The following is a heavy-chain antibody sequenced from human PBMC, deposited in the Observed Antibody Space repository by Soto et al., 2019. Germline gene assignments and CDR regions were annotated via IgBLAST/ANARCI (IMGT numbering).Heavy chain of an antibody. D-gene: IGHD6-13*01. CDR3: ARGSAAAGSGPFDP. V-gene: IGHV1-69*13. CDR2: IIPIFGTA. J-gene: IGHJ5*02. CDR1: GGTFVSYA. Sequence: SVTVSCKASGGTFVSYAISWVRQAPGQGLEWMGGIIPIFGTANYAQKFQGRVTITADESTSTAYMELSSLRSEDTAVYYCARGSAAAGSGPFDPWGQGTLVTVSS.